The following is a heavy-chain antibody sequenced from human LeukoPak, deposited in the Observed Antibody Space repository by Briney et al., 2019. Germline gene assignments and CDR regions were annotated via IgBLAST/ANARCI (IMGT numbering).Heavy chain of an antibody. CDR2: IRYDGSNK. CDR1: GFTFSSYG. D-gene: IGHD2-2*01. Sequence: GGSLRLSCAASGFTFSSYGMHWVRQAPGKGLEWVAFIRYDGSNKYYADSVKGRFTISRDNSKNTLYLQMNSLRAEDTAVYYCAKVGEDIVVVPAAGDYWGQGTLVTVSS. CDR3: AKVGEDIVVVPAAGDY. V-gene: IGHV3-30*02. J-gene: IGHJ4*02.